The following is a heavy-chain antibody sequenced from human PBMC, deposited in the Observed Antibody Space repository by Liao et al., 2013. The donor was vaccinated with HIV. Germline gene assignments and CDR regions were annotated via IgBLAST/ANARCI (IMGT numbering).Heavy chain of an antibody. CDR1: GGSISSYY. Sequence: QVQLQESGPGLVKPSETLSLTCTVSGGSISSYYWSWIRQPPGKGLEWIGFIYYSGSTNYNPSLKSRVTMSVDTSKNQFSLKLSSVTAADTAVYYCAREPRYVWGSPFDYWGQGTLVTVSS. D-gene: IGHD3-16*01. CDR2: IYYSGST. CDR3: AREPRYVWGSPFDY. V-gene: IGHV4-59*12. J-gene: IGHJ4*02.